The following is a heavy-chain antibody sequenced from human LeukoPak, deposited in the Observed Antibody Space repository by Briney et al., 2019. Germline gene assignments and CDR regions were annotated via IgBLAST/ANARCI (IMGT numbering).Heavy chain of an antibody. CDR3: ARASPYYFDY. V-gene: IGHV3-48*04. CDR2: ISSSSSTI. J-gene: IGHJ4*02. D-gene: IGHD6-6*01. Sequence: GGSLRLSCAASGCTFSSYSMNWVRQAPGKGLEWVSYISSSSSTIYYAASVKRRFTTSSDTAKHSPYLQMNSPTAEDTAVYYCARASPYYFDYWGQGTLVTVSS. CDR1: GCTFSSYS.